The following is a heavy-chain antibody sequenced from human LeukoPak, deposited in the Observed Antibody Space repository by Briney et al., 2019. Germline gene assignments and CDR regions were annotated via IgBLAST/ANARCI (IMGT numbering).Heavy chain of an antibody. Sequence: GRSLSLSCAPSAFTFSDYSMNWVRQAPPKGPEWVSYISGRSSNNNYADSVRGTFTTSRANAKNSMYLQMNSLRAEDTAVYSCARDRPKSGSYFLDYWGQGTLVTVSS. CDR2: ISGRSSNN. V-gene: IGHV3-48*01. CDR1: AFTFSDYS. D-gene: IGHD3-10*01. CDR3: ARDRPKSGSYFLDY. J-gene: IGHJ4*02.